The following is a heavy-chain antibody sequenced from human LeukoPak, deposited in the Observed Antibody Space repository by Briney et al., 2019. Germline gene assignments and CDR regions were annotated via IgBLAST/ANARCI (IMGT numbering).Heavy chain of an antibody. D-gene: IGHD2-2*01. Sequence: GASVKVSCKASGGTFSSYAISWVRQAPGQGLEWMGGIIPIFGTANYAQKFQGRVTITADESTSTAYMELSSLRSEDTAVYYYARGYCSSTSCYDKKYNWFDPWGQGTLVTVSS. CDR3: ARGYCSSTSCYDKKYNWFDP. CDR1: GGTFSSYA. CDR2: IIPIFGTA. J-gene: IGHJ5*02. V-gene: IGHV1-69*13.